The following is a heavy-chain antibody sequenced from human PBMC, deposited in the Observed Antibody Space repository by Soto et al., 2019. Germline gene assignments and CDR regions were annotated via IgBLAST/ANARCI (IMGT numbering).Heavy chain of an antibody. V-gene: IGHV4-59*08. CDR3: ARHSKKTGDFDYYYGMDV. D-gene: IGHD7-27*01. Sequence: SETLSLTCSVFGGSMSPYYWSWIRQSPGKGLEWIANIYYRGNTNHNPSLESRVTISIDTSKNQFSLKLNSLTAADTAVYYCARHSKKTGDFDYYYGMDVWGQGTTVTSP. CDR2: IYYRGNT. CDR1: GGSMSPYY. J-gene: IGHJ6*02.